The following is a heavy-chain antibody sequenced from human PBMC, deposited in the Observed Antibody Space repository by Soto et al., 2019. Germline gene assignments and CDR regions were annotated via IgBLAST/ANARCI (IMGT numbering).Heavy chain of an antibody. CDR1: GYNFSNFC. V-gene: IGHV1-18*01. CDR3: ARDDYSSIWYLVY. D-gene: IGHD6-13*01. CDR2: ISAYNPNR. J-gene: IGHJ4*02. Sequence: ASVKVSCKASGYNFSNFCVSWVRQAPGQGLEWMGWISAYNPNRNYAQKFQDRVTMTTDTSTSTAYMELRSLRSDDTAVYCCARDDYSSIWYLVYWGQGTLVTVAS.